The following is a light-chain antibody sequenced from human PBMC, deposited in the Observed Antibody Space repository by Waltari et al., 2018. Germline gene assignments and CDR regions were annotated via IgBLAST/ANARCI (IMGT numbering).Light chain of an antibody. CDR1: GSDVGGYDY. J-gene: IGLJ1*01. CDR2: DVN. V-gene: IGLV2-14*01. CDR3: SSYTSSRAIFV. Sequence: QSALTQPASVSGSPGQSITLSCTGTGSDVGGYDYVSLYQRHPGKVPKVMIYDVNKRPSGVSDRFSGSKSGYTASLTISGLQAQDEADYYCSSYTSSRAIFVFGIGTKVTVL.